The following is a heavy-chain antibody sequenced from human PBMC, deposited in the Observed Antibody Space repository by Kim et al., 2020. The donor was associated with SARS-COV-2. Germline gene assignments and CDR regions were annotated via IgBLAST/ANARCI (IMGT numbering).Heavy chain of an antibody. CDR1: GGSFSGYY. D-gene: IGHD1-26*01. CDR2: INHSGST. J-gene: IGHJ3*02. Sequence: SETLSLTCAVYGGSFSGYYWSWIRQPPGKGLEWIGEINHSGSTNYNPSLKSRVTISVDTSKNQFSLKLSSVTAADTAVYYCARRWEQPFDIWGQGTMVTVSS. CDR3: ARRWEQPFDI. V-gene: IGHV4-34*01.